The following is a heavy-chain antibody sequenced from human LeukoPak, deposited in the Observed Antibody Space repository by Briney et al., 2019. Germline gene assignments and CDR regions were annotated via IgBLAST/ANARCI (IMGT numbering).Heavy chain of an antibody. V-gene: IGHV3-66*02. CDR2: IYSGGST. CDR3: AKTPLKYGNFDY. D-gene: IGHD2-2*01. CDR1: GFTFSSNY. J-gene: IGHJ4*02. Sequence: GGSLSLSCAASGFTFSSNYMSWVRQAPGKGLEWVSLIYSGGSTYYADSVKGRFTISRDNSKNTLYLQMNSLRAEDTAVYYCAKTPLKYGNFDYWGQGTLVTVSS.